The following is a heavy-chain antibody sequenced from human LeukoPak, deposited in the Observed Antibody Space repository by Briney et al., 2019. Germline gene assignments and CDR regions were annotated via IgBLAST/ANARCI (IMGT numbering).Heavy chain of an antibody. CDR2: IYHSGST. D-gene: IGHD3-3*01. V-gene: IGHV4-30-2*01. J-gene: IGHJ5*02. Sequence: SETLSLTCTVSNDSISSGDYYWNWIRQPPGKGLEWIGYIYHSGSTYYNPSLKSRVTISVDRSKNQFSLKLSSVTAADTAVYYCARALQYAIFGVVQTNWFDPWGQGTLVTVSS. CDR1: NDSISSGDYY. CDR3: ARALQYAIFGVVQTNWFDP.